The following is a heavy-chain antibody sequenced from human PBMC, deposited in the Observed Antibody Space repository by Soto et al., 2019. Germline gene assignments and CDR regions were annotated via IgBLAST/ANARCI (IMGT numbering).Heavy chain of an antibody. CDR3: VRANVWNAGFFAINSFDP. CDR1: GYIFTTFWIGHW. J-gene: IGHJ5*02. CDR2: IYPGDSDT. V-gene: IGHV5-51*01. Sequence: GESLKISCVGSGYIFTTFWIGHWIGWVRQIPGKGLEWVGIIYPGDSDTRYSPSFQGHVTISADKSTSTAYLQWSSLKASDTAMYYCVRANVWNAGFFAINSFDPWGQGTLVTVSS. D-gene: IGHD1-1*01.